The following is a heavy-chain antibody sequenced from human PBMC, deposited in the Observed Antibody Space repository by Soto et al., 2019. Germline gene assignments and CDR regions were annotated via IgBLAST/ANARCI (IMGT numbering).Heavy chain of an antibody. J-gene: IGHJ3*02. Sequence: QVQLVQSGPEVKKPGSSVKVSCEASGGTFSNFAVNWVRQAPGQGLEWVGGIIPLFKVAKYAQKFEGRVTIVADDSTITANMAFSSMRYDDTAGHSCAASGMYFLGYDYKDTEGLDIWGQGTMVTVSS. V-gene: IGHV1-69*01. CDR1: GGTFSNFA. CDR2: IIPLFKVA. D-gene: IGHD4-4*01. CDR3: AASGMYFLGYDYKDTEGLDI.